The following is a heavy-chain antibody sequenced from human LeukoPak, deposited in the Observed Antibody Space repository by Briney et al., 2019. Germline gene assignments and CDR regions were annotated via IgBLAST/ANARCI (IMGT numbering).Heavy chain of an antibody. J-gene: IGHJ3*01. CDR1: GFTFSSYG. CDR3: AKDRVVSREPAAFDV. D-gene: IGHD2-15*01. Sequence: GGSPRLSCAASGFTFSSYGMHWVRQVPGKGLEWVAFIRYDGANKYYADSVKGRFTISRDNSKNTLYLQTNSLRGEDTAVYYCAKDRVVSREPAAFDVWGQGTMVTVSS. V-gene: IGHV3-30*02. CDR2: IRYDGANK.